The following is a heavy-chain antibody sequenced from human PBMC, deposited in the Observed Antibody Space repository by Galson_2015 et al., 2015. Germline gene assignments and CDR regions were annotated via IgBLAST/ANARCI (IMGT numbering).Heavy chain of an antibody. CDR2: ITPILGTA. D-gene: IGHD6-13*01. J-gene: IGHJ4*02. V-gene: IGHV1-69*13. CDR3: AREGMAAPTSPVDY. Sequence: SVKVSCKASGGTFSNYTFSWVRQAPGQGLEWMGGITPILGTANYAQKFQGRVTITAGESTSTAYMQLSSLRSEDTAVYYCAREGMAAPTSPVDYWGQGTLVTVSS. CDR1: GGTFSNYT.